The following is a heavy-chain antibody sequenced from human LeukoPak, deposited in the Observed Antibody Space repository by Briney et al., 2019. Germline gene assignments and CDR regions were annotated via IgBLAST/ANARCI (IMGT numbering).Heavy chain of an antibody. V-gene: IGHV1-69*13. CDR3: AREGYSSGWYGGFFDY. D-gene: IGHD6-19*01. Sequence: SVKVSCKASGGTFSSYAISWVRQAPGQGLEWMGGIIPIFGTVNYAQKFQGRVTITADESTSTAYMELSSLRSEDTAVYYCAREGYSSGWYGGFFDYWGQGTLVTVPS. CDR1: GGTFSSYA. CDR2: IIPIFGTV. J-gene: IGHJ4*02.